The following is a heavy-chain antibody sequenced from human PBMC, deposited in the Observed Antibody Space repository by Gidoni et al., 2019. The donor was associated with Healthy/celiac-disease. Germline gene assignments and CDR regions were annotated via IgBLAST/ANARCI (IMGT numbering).Heavy chain of an antibody. Sequence: QVQLVESGGGVVQPGRSLRLSCAASGFTFRSYAMHWVRQAPGKGLEWVAVISYDGSNKYYADSVKGRFTISRDNSKNTLYLQMNSLRAEDTAVYYCARGADCPTCYGMDVWGQGTTVTVSS. D-gene: IGHD2-8*01. V-gene: IGHV3-30*01. CDR2: ISYDGSNK. J-gene: IGHJ6*02. CDR1: GFTFRSYA. CDR3: ARGADCPTCYGMDV.